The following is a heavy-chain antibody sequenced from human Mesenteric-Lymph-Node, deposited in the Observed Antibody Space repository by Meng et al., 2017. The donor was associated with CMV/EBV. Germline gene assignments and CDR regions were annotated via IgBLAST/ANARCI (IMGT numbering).Heavy chain of an antibody. Sequence: GGSLRLSCAASGFTFSTYEMTWVRQAPGKGLEWVSAIYRGGSSTYYEDSVKGRFTISRDNSKNTLYLQMNSLRAEDTAVYYCARLYSDTWGVDYWGQGTLVTVSS. V-gene: IGHV3-23*03. CDR2: IYRGGSST. J-gene: IGHJ4*02. CDR3: ARLYSDTWGVDY. D-gene: IGHD3-16*01. CDR1: GFTFSTYE.